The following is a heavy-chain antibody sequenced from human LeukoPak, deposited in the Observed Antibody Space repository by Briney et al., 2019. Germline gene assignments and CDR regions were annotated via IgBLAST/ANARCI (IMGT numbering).Heavy chain of an antibody. CDR2: ISYSSSYI. J-gene: IGHJ4*02. CDR3: ARIAVTYTLDY. Sequence: KTGGSLRLSCAASGFTFSSYSMNWVRQAPGKGLEWVSSISYSSSYIYYADSVKGRFTISRDNAKNSLYLQMNSLRAEDTAVYYCARIAVTYTLDYWGQGTLVTVSS. CDR1: GFTFSSYS. V-gene: IGHV3-21*01. D-gene: IGHD4-17*01.